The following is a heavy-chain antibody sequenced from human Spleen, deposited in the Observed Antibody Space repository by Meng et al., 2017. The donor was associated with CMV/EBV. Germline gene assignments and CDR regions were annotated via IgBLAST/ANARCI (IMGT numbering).Heavy chain of an antibody. CDR2: IISSSHIM. J-gene: IGHJ3*02. V-gene: IGHV3-48*03. D-gene: IGHD1-14*01. Sequence: GGSLRLSCAVSGFTFSSYEMNWVRQAPGKGLEWVSYIISSSHIMYYADSVKGRFTISRDNAKNSLYLQMNSLRAEDTAVYYCARDMSDRDAFDIWGQGTMVTVSS. CDR1: GFTFSSYE. CDR3: ARDMSDRDAFDI.